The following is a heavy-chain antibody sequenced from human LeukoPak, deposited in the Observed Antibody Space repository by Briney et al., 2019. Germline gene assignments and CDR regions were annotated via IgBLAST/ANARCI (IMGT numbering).Heavy chain of an antibody. J-gene: IGHJ6*02. Sequence: PGGSLRLSCAASGFTFSSYAMHWVRQAPGKGLEWVSGISWNSGSIGYADSVKGRFTISRDNAKNSLYLQMNSLRAEDTALYYCAKDVSGGSSGYYYGMDVWGQGTTVTVSS. CDR3: AKDVSGGSSGYYYGMDV. CDR1: GFTFSSYA. V-gene: IGHV3-9*01. CDR2: ISWNSGSI. D-gene: IGHD2-15*01.